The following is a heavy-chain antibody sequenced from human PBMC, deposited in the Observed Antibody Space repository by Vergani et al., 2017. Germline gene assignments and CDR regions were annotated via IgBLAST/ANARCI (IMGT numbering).Heavy chain of an antibody. V-gene: IGHV4-59*01. CDR3: ARDRLDAFDI. CDR2: IYYSGST. Sequence: QVQLQESGPGLVKPSETLSLTCTVSGGSISSYYWSWIRQPPGKGLEWIGYIYYSGSTNYNPSLKSRVTISVDTSKNQFSLKLSSVTAADTAEYYCARDRLDAFDIWGQGTMVTVSS. CDR1: GGSISSYY. D-gene: IGHD3-16*01. J-gene: IGHJ3*02.